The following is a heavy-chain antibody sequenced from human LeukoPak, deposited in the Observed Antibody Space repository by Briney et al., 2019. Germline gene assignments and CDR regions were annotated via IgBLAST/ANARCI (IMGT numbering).Heavy chain of an antibody. D-gene: IGHD3-10*01. V-gene: IGHV3-30*03. CDR1: GFTFSSYG. CDR2: ISYDGSNK. Sequence: PGGSLRLSCAASGFTFSSYGMHWVRQAPDKGLEWVAVISYDGSNKYYADSVKGRFTISRDNSKNTLYLQMNSLRAEDTAVYYCARGLRGGATFDYWGQGTLVTVSS. CDR3: ARGLRGGATFDY. J-gene: IGHJ4*02.